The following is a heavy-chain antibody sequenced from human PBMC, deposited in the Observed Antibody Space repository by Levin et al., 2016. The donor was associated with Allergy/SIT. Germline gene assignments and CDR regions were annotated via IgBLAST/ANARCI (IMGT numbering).Heavy chain of an antibody. CDR1: GGSISNTAYY. J-gene: IGHJ3*02. Sequence: SETLSLTCTVSGGSISNTAYYWSWLRQLPGEGLEWIGYVFHTGMTYYNPSLTSQVTISVDTFRNQFYLELTSVTAADTAMYYCARVNNNAFEIWGQGTKLTVS. V-gene: IGHV4-31*01. CDR3: ARVNNNAFEI. CDR2: VFHTGMT. D-gene: IGHD1-14*01.